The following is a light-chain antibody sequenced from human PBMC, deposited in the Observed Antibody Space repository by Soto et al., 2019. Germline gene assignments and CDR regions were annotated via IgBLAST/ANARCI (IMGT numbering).Light chain of an antibody. CDR2: GTI. J-gene: IGLJ2*01. Sequence: QLVLTQPPSVSGAPGQRVTISCTGSSSNIGAGYDVHWYQQRPETAPKLLIFGTINRPSGVPDRFSGSKSGTSASLAITGLQAEDEGEYYCQSYDNSLRVVFGGGTKVTVL. CDR3: QSYDNSLRVV. CDR1: SSNIGAGYD. V-gene: IGLV1-40*01.